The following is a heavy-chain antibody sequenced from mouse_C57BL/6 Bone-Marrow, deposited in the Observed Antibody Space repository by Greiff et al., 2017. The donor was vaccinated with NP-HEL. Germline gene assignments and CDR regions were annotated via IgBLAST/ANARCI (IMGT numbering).Heavy chain of an antibody. CDR3: ARDGSSLDY. V-gene: IGHV5-12*01. CDR2: ISNGGGST. J-gene: IGHJ2*01. Sequence: EVKLVESGGGLVQPGGSLKLSCAASGFTFSDYYMYWVRQTPEKRLEWVAYISNGGGSTYYPDTVKGRFTISRDNAKNTLYLQMSRLKSEDTAMYYCARDGSSLDYWGQGTTLTVSS. CDR1: GFTFSDYY. D-gene: IGHD1-1*01.